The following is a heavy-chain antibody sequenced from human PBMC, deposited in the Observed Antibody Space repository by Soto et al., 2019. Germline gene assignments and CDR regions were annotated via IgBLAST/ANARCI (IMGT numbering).Heavy chain of an antibody. V-gene: IGHV4-34*01. J-gene: IGHJ3*01. CDR2: VNHNGRN. Sequence: SETLSLTCAVYGGSFSCYCLNWIRQSPGKGLEWIGKVNHNGRNNYNPSLKSRVTISLDMSKNQISLKLTSVTAADTAVYYCARGGSSDWQVAFDFWGQGTMVTVS. CDR3: ARGGSSDWQVAFDF. CDR1: GGSFSCYC. D-gene: IGHD6-19*01.